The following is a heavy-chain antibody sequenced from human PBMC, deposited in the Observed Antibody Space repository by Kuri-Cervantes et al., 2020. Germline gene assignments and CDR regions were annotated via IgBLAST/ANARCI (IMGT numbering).Heavy chain of an antibody. J-gene: IGHJ4*02. Sequence: GGSLRLSCAASGFTFSSYSMNWVRQAPGKGLEWVSAISGSGGSTYYADSVKGRFTISRDNSKNTLYLQMNSLRAEDTAVYYCAKSDATTYYDFWSGYYSGFDYWGQGTLVTVSS. CDR2: ISGSGGST. CDR3: AKSDATTYYDFWSGYYSGFDY. D-gene: IGHD3-3*01. V-gene: IGHV3-23*01. CDR1: GFTFSSYS.